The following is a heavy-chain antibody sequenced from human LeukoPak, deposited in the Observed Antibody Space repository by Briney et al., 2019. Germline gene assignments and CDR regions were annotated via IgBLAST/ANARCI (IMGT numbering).Heavy chain of an antibody. Sequence: SETLSLTCTVSGGSISSGSYYWGWIRQPPGKGLELIGTIYYSGSTYYNPSLKSRVTISVDTSKNQFSLKLTSVTAADTAVYYCARGTIAAAEGSHWFDPWGQGTLVTVSS. J-gene: IGHJ5*02. CDR2: IYYSGST. CDR1: GGSISSGSYY. CDR3: ARGTIAAAEGSHWFDP. V-gene: IGHV4-39*07. D-gene: IGHD6-13*01.